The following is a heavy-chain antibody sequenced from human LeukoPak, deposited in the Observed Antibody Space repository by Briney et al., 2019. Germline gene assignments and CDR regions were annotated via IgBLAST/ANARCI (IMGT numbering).Heavy chain of an antibody. Sequence: GTSLRLSCAASGFTFESYTIHWVRQAPGKGLQWVAFISYDATVKYYADSVRGRFTVSRDNSKNTLSLQMNSLRPEDTAVYYCARDFSTWYSIDYWGRGTLVTVSS. J-gene: IGHJ4*02. CDR3: ARDFSTWYSIDY. V-gene: IGHV3-30-3*01. D-gene: IGHD2-15*01. CDR2: ISYDATVK. CDR1: GFTFESYT.